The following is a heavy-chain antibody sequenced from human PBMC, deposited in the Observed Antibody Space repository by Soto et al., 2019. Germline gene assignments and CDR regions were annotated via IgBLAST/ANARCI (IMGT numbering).Heavy chain of an antibody. CDR2: IRSKTYGGTT. J-gene: IGHJ3*02. V-gene: IGHV3-49*03. CDR1: GFTFGDYA. CDR3: TRHGTGPTSLNAFDI. Sequence: PGGSLRLSCTASGFTFGDYAMSWFRQAPGKGLEWVGFIRSKTYGGTTVYAASVKGRFTISRDDSKSIAHLQMNSLKTEDTALYYCTRHGTGPTSLNAFDIWGQGTMVTVSS. D-gene: IGHD1-26*01.